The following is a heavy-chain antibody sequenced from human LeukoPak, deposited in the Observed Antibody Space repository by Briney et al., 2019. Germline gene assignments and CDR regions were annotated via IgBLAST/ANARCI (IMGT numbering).Heavy chain of an antibody. CDR1: GFTFSSYA. CDR2: LRNIGSST. J-gene: IGHJ4*02. CDR3: AKLYTSRWYNDY. D-gene: IGHD6-13*01. V-gene: IGHV3-23*01. Sequence: PGWSLRRASAATGFTFSSYAMSWVRQAPGKGLELVSALRNIGSSTSYADSVKGRFTISRDNSKNTLYLQMNSLRAEDTAVYYCAKLYTSRWYNDYWGQGTLVTVSS.